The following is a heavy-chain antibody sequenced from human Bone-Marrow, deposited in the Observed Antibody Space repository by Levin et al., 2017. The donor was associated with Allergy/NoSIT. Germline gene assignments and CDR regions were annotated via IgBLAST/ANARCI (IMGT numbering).Heavy chain of an antibody. CDR2: INHSGST. CDR3: AIDSSGYHY. Sequence: SETLSLTCAVYGGSFSGYYWSWIRQPPGKGLEWIGEINHSGSTNYNPSLKSRVTISVDTSKNQFSLKLSSVTAADTAVYYCAIDSSGYHYWGQGTLVTVSS. D-gene: IGHD3-22*01. J-gene: IGHJ4*02. V-gene: IGHV4-34*01. CDR1: GGSFSGYY.